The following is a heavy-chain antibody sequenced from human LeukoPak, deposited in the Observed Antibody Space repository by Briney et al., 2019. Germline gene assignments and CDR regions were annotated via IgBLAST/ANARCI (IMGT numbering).Heavy chain of an antibody. J-gene: IGHJ3*02. D-gene: IGHD3-10*01. Sequence: ASVKVSCKASGGTFSSYAISWVRQAPGQGLEWMGGIIPIFGTANYAQKFQGRVTITADKSTSTAYMELRSLRSDDTAVYYCAREVLPTWFGESDYDAFDIWGQGTMVTVSS. CDR3: AREVLPTWFGESDYDAFDI. CDR2: IIPIFGTA. V-gene: IGHV1-69*06. CDR1: GGTFSSYA.